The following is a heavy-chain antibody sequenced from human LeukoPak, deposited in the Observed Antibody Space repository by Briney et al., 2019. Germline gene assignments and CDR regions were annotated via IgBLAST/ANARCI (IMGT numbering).Heavy chain of an antibody. D-gene: IGHD5-18*01. Sequence: GGSLRLSCAASGFTFSSYSMNWVRQAPGKGLEWVSSISSSSSYIYYADSVKGRFTISRDNAKNSLYLQMNSLRAEDTAVYYCARDGQTSGYSYGPVDYWGQGTLVTVSS. V-gene: IGHV3-21*01. J-gene: IGHJ4*02. CDR3: ARDGQTSGYSYGPVDY. CDR1: GFTFSSYS. CDR2: ISSSSSYI.